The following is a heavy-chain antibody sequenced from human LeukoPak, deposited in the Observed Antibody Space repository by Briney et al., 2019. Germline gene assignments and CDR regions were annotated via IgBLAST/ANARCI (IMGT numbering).Heavy chain of an antibody. CDR2: IYTSANT. D-gene: IGHD2-21*01. CDR3: AREPADPGHLVVLAVVGCMDV. CDR1: GASISSGSYY. J-gene: IGHJ6*03. V-gene: IGHV4-61*02. Sequence: PSQTLSLTCTVSGASISSGSYYWSWIRQPAGKGLEWIVSIYTSANTNYNPSLKSRVAVSVDTSKNQFSLKLSSVTAAGTAVYYCAREPADPGHLVVLAVVGCMDVWGNGTTVTVSS.